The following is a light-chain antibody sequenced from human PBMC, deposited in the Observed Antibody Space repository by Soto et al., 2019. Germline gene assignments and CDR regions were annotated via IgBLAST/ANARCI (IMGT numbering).Light chain of an antibody. CDR1: QSISSW. Sequence: DIQMTQSPSTLSASVGDRVTINCRASQSISSWLAWYQQKPGTAPKLLIYKASTLESGVPSRFSGSGSGTECTLTISSRQPDYFATYYCQQYNSNSAVGQGTKVEIK. J-gene: IGKJ1*01. CDR3: QQYNSNSA. V-gene: IGKV1-5*03. CDR2: KAS.